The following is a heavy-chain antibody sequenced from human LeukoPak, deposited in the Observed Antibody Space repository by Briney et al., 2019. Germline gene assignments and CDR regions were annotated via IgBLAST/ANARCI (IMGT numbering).Heavy chain of an antibody. Sequence: GGSLRLSCAASGFTFSSYGMHWVRQAPGKGLEWVAVISYDGSNKYYADSVKGRFTISRDNSKNTLYLQMTSLRAEDSAVYYCARYCTSTSCADSSYFGMDVWGQGATVTASS. CDR2: ISYDGSNK. CDR3: ARYCTSTSCADSSYFGMDV. D-gene: IGHD2-2*01. J-gene: IGHJ6*02. CDR1: GFTFSSYG. V-gene: IGHV3-33*01.